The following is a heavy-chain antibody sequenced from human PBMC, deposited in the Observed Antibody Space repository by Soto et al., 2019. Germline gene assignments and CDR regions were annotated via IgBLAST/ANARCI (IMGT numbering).Heavy chain of an antibody. V-gene: IGHV3-23*01. Sequence: WGSLRLSCAASGFTFSSYAMSWVRQAPGKGLEWVSAISGSGGSTYYADSVKGRFTISRDNSKNTLYLQMNSLRAEDTAVYYCAKDQGDYGDYLGYWGQGTLVTVSS. J-gene: IGHJ4*02. CDR3: AKDQGDYGDYLGY. D-gene: IGHD4-17*01. CDR2: ISGSGGST. CDR1: GFTFSSYA.